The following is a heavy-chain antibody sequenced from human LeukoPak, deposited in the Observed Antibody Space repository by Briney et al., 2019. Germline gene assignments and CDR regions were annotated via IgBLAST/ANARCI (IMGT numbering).Heavy chain of an antibody. J-gene: IGHJ6*02. Sequence: PGGSLRLSCAASGFTFSSYSMNWVRQAPGKGLEWVSSISSSSSYIYYADSVKSRFTISRDNAKNSLYLQINSLRAEDTAVYYCARQQFGDILTGYYYYYYGMDVWGQGTTVTVSS. CDR2: ISSSSSYI. CDR1: GFTFSSYS. CDR3: ARQQFGDILTGYYYYYYGMDV. V-gene: IGHV3-21*01. D-gene: IGHD3-9*01.